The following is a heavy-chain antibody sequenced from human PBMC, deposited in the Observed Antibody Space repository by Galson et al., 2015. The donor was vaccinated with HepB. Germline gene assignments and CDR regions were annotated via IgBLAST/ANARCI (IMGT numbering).Heavy chain of an antibody. CDR2: SRNKVHSYTT. J-gene: IGHJ4*02. Sequence: SLRLSCAASGFTFSDHDMDWVRQAPGKGLEWVGRSRNKVHSYTTEYAASVRGRFTVSRDGSKNSLYLQMNSLKTEDTAVYYCARGRYSTDYDGIDSWGQGTLVTVSS. D-gene: IGHD2-8*02. CDR1: GFTFSDHD. V-gene: IGHV3-72*01. CDR3: ARGRYSTDYDGIDS.